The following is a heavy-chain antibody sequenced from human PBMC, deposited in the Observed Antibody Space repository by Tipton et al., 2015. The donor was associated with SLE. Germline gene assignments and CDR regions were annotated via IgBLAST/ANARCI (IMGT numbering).Heavy chain of an antibody. CDR1: GGSFSGYY. CDR3: ARSPAVIRGVRYWD. Sequence: TLSLTCAVYGGSFSGYYLSCIRPSAGKGLEWIGHIYLDGSTHYNPSLKSRLTISIDPSENQFSLNLSSVTAADTAVYFCARSPAVIRGVRYWDWGQGALVTVSS. J-gene: IGHJ4*02. V-gene: IGHV4-34*11. D-gene: IGHD3-10*01. CDR2: IYLDGST.